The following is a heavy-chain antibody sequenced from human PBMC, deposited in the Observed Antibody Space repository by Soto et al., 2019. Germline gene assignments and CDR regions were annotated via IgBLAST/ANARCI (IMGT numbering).Heavy chain of an antibody. CDR3: ERRHDSSGYSY. V-gene: IGHV5-10-1*01. Sequence: PXGSLKISCKGCGYSFTSYWISWVRQMPGKGLEWMGRIDPSDSYTNYSPSFQGHVTISADKSISTAYLQWSSLKASDTAMYYCERRHDSSGYSYWGQGTLVTGSS. D-gene: IGHD3-22*01. J-gene: IGHJ4*02. CDR1: GYSFTSYW. CDR2: IDPSDSYT.